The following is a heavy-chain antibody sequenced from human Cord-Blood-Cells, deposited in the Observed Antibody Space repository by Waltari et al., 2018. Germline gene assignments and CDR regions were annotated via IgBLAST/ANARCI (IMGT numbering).Heavy chain of an antibody. V-gene: IGHV1-69*10. J-gene: IGHJ4*02. CDR3: ARGSGYDRGYPSFDY. CDR1: GGHFSSYA. CDR2: IIPILGIA. Sequence: QVQLVQSGAEVKKPGSSVKVSCKASGGHFSSYAISWVREAPGQGLEWMGGIIPILGIANYAQKFQGRVTITADKSTSTAYMELSSLRSEDTAVYYCARGSGYDRGYPSFDYWGQGTLVTVSS. D-gene: IGHD5-12*01.